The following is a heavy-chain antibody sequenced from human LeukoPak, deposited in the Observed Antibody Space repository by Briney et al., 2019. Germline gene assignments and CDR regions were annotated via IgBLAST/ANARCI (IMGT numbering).Heavy chain of an antibody. V-gene: IGHV3-30*03. CDR1: GFTFNNYG. Sequence: GGSLRLSCAASGFTFNNYGMHWVRQAPGKGLEWVAVISYDGSNKYYADSVKGRFTISRDNSKNTLYLQMNSLRAEDTAVYYCAREYCSGGSCYSDYYGMDVWGQGTTVTVSS. CDR2: ISYDGSNK. D-gene: IGHD2-15*01. CDR3: AREYCSGGSCYSDYYGMDV. J-gene: IGHJ6*02.